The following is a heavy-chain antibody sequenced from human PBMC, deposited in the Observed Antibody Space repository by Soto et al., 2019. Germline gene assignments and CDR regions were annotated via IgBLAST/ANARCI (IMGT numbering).Heavy chain of an antibody. J-gene: IGHJ4*02. CDR2: IYWDDDK. D-gene: IGHD6-19*01. V-gene: IGHV2-5*02. CDR3: AHIVVAGLGYYFDY. Sequence: QITLKESGPTLVKPTQTHTLTCTFSGFSLSSTRMAVGWSRQPPGKALEWLALIYWDDDKRYSPFLKSRLTITYDTSKNQVVLTMSNMDPVDTARYYCAHIVVAGLGYYFDYWGQGTLGTVSS. CDR1: GFSLSSTRMA.